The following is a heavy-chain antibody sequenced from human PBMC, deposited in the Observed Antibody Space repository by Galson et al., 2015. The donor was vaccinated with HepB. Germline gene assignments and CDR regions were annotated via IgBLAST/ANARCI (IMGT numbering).Heavy chain of an antibody. V-gene: IGHV4-30-2*01. CDR3: ARGGYGEVYYFDY. Sequence: TLSLTCGVSGGSISSGDYSWSWIRQPPGKDLEWIGYISHSGNTYYNPSLNSRVTISVDRSKNQFSLKLSSVTAADTAVYYCARGGYGEVYYFDYWGQGTLVTVSS. D-gene: IGHD4-17*01. CDR1: GGSISSGDYS. CDR2: ISHSGNT. J-gene: IGHJ4*02.